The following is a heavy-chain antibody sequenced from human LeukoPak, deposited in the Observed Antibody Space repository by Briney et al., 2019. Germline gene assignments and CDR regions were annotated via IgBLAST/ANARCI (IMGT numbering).Heavy chain of an antibody. CDR2: ISSSGSYT. Sequence: GGSLRLSCAASGFTFSDYSMTWIRQAPGKGLEWVSLISSSGSYTNYAESVKGRITVSRDNAQNTLYLQMNSLRAEDTAVYYCVSGIVGATNYWGQGTLVTVSS. D-gene: IGHD1-26*01. J-gene: IGHJ4*02. CDR3: VSGIVGATNY. V-gene: IGHV3-11*06. CDR1: GFTFSDYS.